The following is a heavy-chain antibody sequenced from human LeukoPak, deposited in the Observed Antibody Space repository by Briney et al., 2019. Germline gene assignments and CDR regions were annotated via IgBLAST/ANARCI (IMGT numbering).Heavy chain of an antibody. CDR3: ARSVRAAAGPYYYYYGMDV. Sequence: SVKVSCKASGGTFSSYAISWVRQAPGQGLEWMGGIIPIFGTANYAQKFQGRVTITADESTSTAYMELSSLRSEDTAVYYCARSVRAAAGPYYYYYGMDVWGQGTTVTVSS. V-gene: IGHV1-69*01. CDR1: GGTFSSYA. D-gene: IGHD6-13*01. CDR2: IIPIFGTA. J-gene: IGHJ6*02.